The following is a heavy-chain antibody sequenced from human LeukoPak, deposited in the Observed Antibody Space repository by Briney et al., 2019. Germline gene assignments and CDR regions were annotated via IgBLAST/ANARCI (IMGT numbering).Heavy chain of an antibody. CDR1: GGSISSGSYY. V-gene: IGHV4-39*01. CDR2: IYYSGNT. CDR3: TKLSYGSGSYYNFYFGY. Sequence: SETLSLTCTVSGGSISSGSYYWGWIRQPPGKGLEWIGSIYYSGNTYYNSSLKRRVTISVDASKNQFSLNLSSVTAADTAVYYCTKLSYGSGSYYNFYFGYWGQGTLVTVSA. J-gene: IGHJ4*02. D-gene: IGHD3-10*01.